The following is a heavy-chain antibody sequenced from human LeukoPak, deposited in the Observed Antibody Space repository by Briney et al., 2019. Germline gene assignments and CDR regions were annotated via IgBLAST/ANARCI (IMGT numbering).Heavy chain of an antibody. CDR2: INHSGST. D-gene: IGHD2-2*01. CDR3: AASSSAIGGPSYFDY. V-gene: IGHV4-34*01. CDR1: GGSFSGFY. Sequence: SETLSLTCAVYGGSFSGFYWSWIRQPPGKGLEWIGEINHSGSTNYNPSLKSRVTISVDKSQNQFSLKLSSVTAADTAVYYCAASSSAIGGPSYFDYWGQGTLVTVSS. J-gene: IGHJ4*02.